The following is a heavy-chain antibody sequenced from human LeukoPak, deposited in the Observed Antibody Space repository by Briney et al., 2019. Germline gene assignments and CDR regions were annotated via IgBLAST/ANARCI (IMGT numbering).Heavy chain of an antibody. CDR3: ARERITMVRGARGYFQH. CDR1: GGSFSGYY. CDR2: INHSGST. Sequence: SETLSLTCAVYGGSFSGYYWSWIRQPPGKGLEWIGEINHSGSTNYNPSLKSRVTISVDTSKNQFSLKLSSVAAADTAVYYCARERITMVRGARGYFQHWGQGTLVTVSS. D-gene: IGHD3-10*01. V-gene: IGHV4-34*01. J-gene: IGHJ1*01.